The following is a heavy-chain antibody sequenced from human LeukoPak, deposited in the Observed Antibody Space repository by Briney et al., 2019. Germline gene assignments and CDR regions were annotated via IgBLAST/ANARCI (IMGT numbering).Heavy chain of an antibody. J-gene: IGHJ4*02. CDR1: GFTFSGHW. Sequence: GGSERLFCAASGFTFSGHWMHWVRQAPGKGLVWVSRTNSDGSTTTYADSVKGRFTISRDNAKNTLYLQMNSLRAEDPALYYCARESRRGGRYYFDYWGQGALVTASS. CDR3: ARESRRGGRYYFDY. V-gene: IGHV3-74*03. CDR2: TNSDGSTT. D-gene: IGHD3-10*01.